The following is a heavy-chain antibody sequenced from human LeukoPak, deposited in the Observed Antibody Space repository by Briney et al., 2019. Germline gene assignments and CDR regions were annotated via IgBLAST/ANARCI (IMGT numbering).Heavy chain of an antibody. CDR1: GFTVSSNY. D-gene: IGHD2-21*02. V-gene: IGHV3-66*02. Sequence: GGSLRLSCAASGFTVSSNYMSWVRQAPGKGLEWVSVIYSGGSTYYADSVKGRFTISRDNSKNTLYLQMNSLRAEDTAVYYCAIATGYCGGDCYGSWGQGTMVTVSS. J-gene: IGHJ3*01. CDR3: AIATGYCGGDCYGS. CDR2: IYSGGST.